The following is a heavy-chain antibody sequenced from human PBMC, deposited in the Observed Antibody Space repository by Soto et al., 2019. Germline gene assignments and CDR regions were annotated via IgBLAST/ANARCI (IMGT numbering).Heavy chain of an antibody. CDR2: IIPIFGTA. CDR1: GGTFSSYA. CDR3: ARDRGPSSGYYPYRFDP. J-gene: IGHJ5*02. D-gene: IGHD3-22*01. V-gene: IGHV1-69*12. Sequence: QVQLVQSGAEVKKPGSSVKVSCKASGGTFSSYAITWVRQAPGQGLEWMGGIIPIFGTANYAQKFQGRVTITADESTSPAYMELSSLRSEDTAVYYCARDRGPSSGYYPYRFDPWGQGTLVTVSS.